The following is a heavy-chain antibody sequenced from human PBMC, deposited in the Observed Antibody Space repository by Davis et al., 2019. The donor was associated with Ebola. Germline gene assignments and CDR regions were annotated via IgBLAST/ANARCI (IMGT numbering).Heavy chain of an antibody. CDR1: GGSISSHY. D-gene: IGHD4-23*01. CDR3: ARSTTVVTPVRL. Sequence: PSETLSLTCTVSGGSISSHYWSWIRQPPGKGLEWIGYIYYSGSTNYNPSLKSRVTISVDTSKNQFSLKLSSVTAADTAVYYCARSTTVVTPVRLWGQGTLVTVSS. V-gene: IGHV4-59*08. J-gene: IGHJ4*02. CDR2: IYYSGST.